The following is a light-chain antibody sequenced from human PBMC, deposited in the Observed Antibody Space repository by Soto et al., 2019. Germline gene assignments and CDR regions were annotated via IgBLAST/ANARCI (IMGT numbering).Light chain of an antibody. V-gene: IGKV3-20*01. CDR3: QQYYTTPLT. J-gene: IGKJ4*01. Sequence: EVVLTQSPGTLSLSPGERATLSCRASQTVNNNYLAWYQQKPGRAPRLLIFGASNRATGISDRFSGSASGTDFTLTISGLEPEDFAVYYCQQYYTTPLTFGGGTKVDIK. CDR2: GAS. CDR1: QTVNNNY.